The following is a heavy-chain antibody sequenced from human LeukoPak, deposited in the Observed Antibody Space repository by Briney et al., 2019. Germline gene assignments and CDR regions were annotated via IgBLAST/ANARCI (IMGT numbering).Heavy chain of an antibody. CDR2: ISSSGSTI. J-gene: IGHJ3*02. Sequence: GGSLRLSCAASGFTFDDYGMSWVRQAPGKGLEWVSYISSSGSTIYYADSVKGRFTISRDNAKNSLYLQMNSLRAEDTAVYYCASGSYYDSSGYYGDDAFDIWGQGTMVTVSS. CDR3: ASGSYYDSSGYYGDDAFDI. V-gene: IGHV3-11*04. CDR1: GFTFDDYG. D-gene: IGHD3-22*01.